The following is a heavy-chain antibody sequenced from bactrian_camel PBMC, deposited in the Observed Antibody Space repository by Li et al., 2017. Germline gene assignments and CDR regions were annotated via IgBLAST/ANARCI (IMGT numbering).Heavy chain of an antibody. J-gene: IGHJ6*01. CDR3: AKSLWGRPAYGIFGY. D-gene: IGHD5*01. V-gene: IGHV3S55*01. Sequence: HVQLVESGGGSVQVGGSLRLSCVASGDTIGRYCMGWFRQIPDKEREGVAGIESDGSTSYADSVKGRFTVSQDSAKNILYLQMNSLKSEDTALYYCAKSLWGRPAYGIFGYWGQGTQVTVS. CDR2: IESDGST. CDR1: GDTIGRYC.